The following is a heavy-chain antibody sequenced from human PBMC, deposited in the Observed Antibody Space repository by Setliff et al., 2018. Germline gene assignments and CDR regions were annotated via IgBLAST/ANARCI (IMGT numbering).Heavy chain of an antibody. CDR2: ISGAGNYI. D-gene: IGHD6-19*01. J-gene: IGHJ4*02. V-gene: IGHV3-21*01. CDR1: GFNFNTYT. Sequence: GGSLRLSCAASGFNFNTYTMSWVRQAPGKGLEWVSAISGAGNYINYIDSVKGRFTVSKDTAKKSVSLQMNSLRAEDAAVYYCATSDWYAAFDHWGQGTLVTVSS. CDR3: ATSDWYAAFDH.